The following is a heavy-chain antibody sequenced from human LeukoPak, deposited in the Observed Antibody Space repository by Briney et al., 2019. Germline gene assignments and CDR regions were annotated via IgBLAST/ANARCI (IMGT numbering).Heavy chain of an antibody. Sequence: ASVKVSCKASGYTFTDYNIHWVRQAPGQGLEWMGWISPNSGGTNYAQKFQGRVTMTRDTSITTAYMELSRLRSDDTAMYYCTVWFGELAHWGQGTLVTVSS. V-gene: IGHV1-2*02. CDR2: ISPNSGGT. D-gene: IGHD3-10*01. CDR3: TVWFGELAH. J-gene: IGHJ4*02. CDR1: GYTFTDYN.